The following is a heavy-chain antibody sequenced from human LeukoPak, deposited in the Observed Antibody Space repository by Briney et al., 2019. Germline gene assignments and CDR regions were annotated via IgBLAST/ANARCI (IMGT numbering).Heavy chain of an antibody. J-gene: IGHJ3*02. CDR1: GFPPSTIY. D-gene: IGHD6-6*01. CDR2: IYSGGST. Sequence: GGSLPLLRAASGFPPSTIYMRGVRQAPGKELEWVSIIYSGGSTYYADSVKGRFTISRDNYKNPLYLPMNSLRAEEAAGYHCASFRISISFDWDIWGQGTMVTVSS. V-gene: IGHV3-66*01. CDR3: ASFRISISFDWDI.